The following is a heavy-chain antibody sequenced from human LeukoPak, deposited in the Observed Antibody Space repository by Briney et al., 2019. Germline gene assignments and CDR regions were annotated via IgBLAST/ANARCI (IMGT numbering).Heavy chain of an antibody. J-gene: IGHJ5*02. CDR1: GFNFSNYD. CDR2: IRYDGSDK. V-gene: IGHV3-30*02. Sequence: PGGSLRLFCAASGFNFSNYDMHWVRQAPGKGLEWVAFIRYDGSDKYYADSVKGRFTISRDNSKNTLYPQMNSLRTEDTAVYYCAKGDTSWGQGTLVTVSS. D-gene: IGHD2-21*02. CDR3: AKGDTS.